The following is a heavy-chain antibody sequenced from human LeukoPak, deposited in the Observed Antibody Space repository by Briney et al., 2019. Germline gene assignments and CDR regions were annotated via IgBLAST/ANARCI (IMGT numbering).Heavy chain of an antibody. J-gene: IGHJ4*01. CDR1: GGTVSSYA. CDR3: ASATDHYYDSSGYTSSFDY. CDR2: IIPILGIA. Sequence: ASVKVSCKASGGTVSSYAISWVRQAPGQGLEWMGRIIPILGIANYAQKFQGRVTITADTSTSTAYMELSSLRSEDTAVYYCASATDHYYDSSGYTSSFDYWGQETLVTVSS. V-gene: IGHV1-69*04. D-gene: IGHD3-22*01.